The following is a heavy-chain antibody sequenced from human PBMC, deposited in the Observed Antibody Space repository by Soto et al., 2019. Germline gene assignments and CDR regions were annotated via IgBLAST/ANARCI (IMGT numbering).Heavy chain of an antibody. CDR1: GGSISSYY. J-gene: IGHJ4*02. D-gene: IGHD1-26*01. V-gene: IGHV4-4*07. Sequence: PSETLSLTCTVSGGSISSYYWSWIRQPAGKGLEWIGRIYNNGRSTNYNPSLKSRVTMSVDTSTNQFSLKMRFVTAADTAVDYCARWEFGGIVNWGQGTLVTVSS. CDR2: IYNNGRST. CDR3: ARWEFGGIVN.